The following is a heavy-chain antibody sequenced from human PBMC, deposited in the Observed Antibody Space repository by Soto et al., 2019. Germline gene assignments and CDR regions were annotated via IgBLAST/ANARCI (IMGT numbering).Heavy chain of an antibody. J-gene: IGHJ4*02. CDR2: IFPRDSDT. CDR3: VRQTFIVGDTRGYFDY. CDR1: GFNIDTYW. D-gene: IGHD1-26*01. Sequence: PGESLKISCQASGFNIDTYWIGWVRQMPGKGLEWMGIIFPRDSDTTYSPSFDGQVTISADKSIGAAYLQWSSLKASDPAMYYCVRQTFIVGDTRGYFDYWGRGTLVTVSS. V-gene: IGHV5-51*01.